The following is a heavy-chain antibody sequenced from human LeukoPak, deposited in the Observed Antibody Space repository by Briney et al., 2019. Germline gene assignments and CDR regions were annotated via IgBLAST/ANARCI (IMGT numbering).Heavy chain of an antibody. Sequence: SETLSLTCAVYGGSFSSYYWSWIRQPPGKGLEWIGEINHSGSTNYNPSLKSRVTISVDTSKNQFSLKLSSVTAADTAVYYCARFPRYCSGGSCYSGFGHWGQGTLVTVSS. CDR3: ARFPRYCSGGSCYSGFGH. CDR2: INHSGST. V-gene: IGHV4-34*01. CDR1: GGSFSSYY. D-gene: IGHD2-15*01. J-gene: IGHJ4*02.